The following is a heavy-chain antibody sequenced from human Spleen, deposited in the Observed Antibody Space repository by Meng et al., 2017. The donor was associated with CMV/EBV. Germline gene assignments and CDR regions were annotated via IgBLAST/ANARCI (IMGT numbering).Heavy chain of an antibody. CDR2: INHSGST. CDR1: GGSFSGYY. V-gene: IGHV4-34*01. J-gene: IGHJ6*02. CDR3: ARWGGGYCSSTSCYTIYGMDV. D-gene: IGHD2-2*02. Sequence: GSLRLSCAVYGGSFSGYYWSWIRQPPGKGLEWIGEINHSGSTNYNPSLKSRVTISVDTSKNQFSLKLSSVTAADTAVYYCARWGGGYCSSTSCYTIYGMDVWGQGTTVTVSS.